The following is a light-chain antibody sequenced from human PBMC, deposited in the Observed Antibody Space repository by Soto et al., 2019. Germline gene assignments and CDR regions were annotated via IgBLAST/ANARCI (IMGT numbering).Light chain of an antibody. CDR3: SSHTSSNTLV. CDR1: SSDLGGYNY. V-gene: IGLV2-14*01. J-gene: IGLJ2*01. CDR2: DVN. Sequence: QSALTQPASVSGSPGQSIAISCTGTSSDLGGYNYVSWYQQHPGKAPKLMIHDVNNRPSGVSDRFSGSKSGNTASLTISGLQAEYEADYYCSSHTSSNTLVFGGGTKLTVL.